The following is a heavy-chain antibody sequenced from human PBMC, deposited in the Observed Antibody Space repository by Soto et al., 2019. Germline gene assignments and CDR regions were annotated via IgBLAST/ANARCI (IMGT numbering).Heavy chain of an antibody. Sequence: EVQLVESGGGLVQPGGSLRLSCAASGFTVSSNYMSWVRQAPGKGLEWVSVIYSGGSTYYADSVKGRFTISRDNSKNTLXHQMNSLRAEDTAVYYCARELGIAVAGTGDYYGMDVWGQGTTVTVSS. CDR2: IYSGGST. V-gene: IGHV3-66*01. J-gene: IGHJ6*02. D-gene: IGHD6-19*01. CDR3: ARELGIAVAGTGDYYGMDV. CDR1: GFTVSSNY.